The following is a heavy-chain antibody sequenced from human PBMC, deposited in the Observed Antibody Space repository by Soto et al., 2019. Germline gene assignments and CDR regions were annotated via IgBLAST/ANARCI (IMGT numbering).Heavy chain of an antibody. Sequence: QVQLVQSGAAVKKPGASVKVSCKAPGYTFITYGVSWVRQAPGQGLAWLGWISTYNGNTRYAERLQGRVTMTTDTTTNTGYMELRNLRSDDTAVYYCARGPTDYYDDSANYFLDYWGQGTLVTVSS. D-gene: IGHD3-22*01. V-gene: IGHV1-18*01. CDR2: ISTYNGNT. J-gene: IGHJ4*02. CDR3: ARGPTDYYDDSANYFLDY. CDR1: GYTFITYG.